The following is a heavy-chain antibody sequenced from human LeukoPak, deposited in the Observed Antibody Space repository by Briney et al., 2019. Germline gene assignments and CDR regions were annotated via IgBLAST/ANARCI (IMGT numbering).Heavy chain of an antibody. CDR2: INHSGST. J-gene: IGHJ4*02. CDR3: ARGSRGSGSYR. CDR1: GGSFSGYY. D-gene: IGHD3-10*01. Sequence: PSETLSLTCAVYGGSFSGYYWSWIRQPPGKGLEWIGEINHSGSTNYNPSLNSRVTISVDTSKNQFSLKLSSVTAADTAVYYCARGSRGSGSYRWGQGTLVTVSS. V-gene: IGHV4-34*01.